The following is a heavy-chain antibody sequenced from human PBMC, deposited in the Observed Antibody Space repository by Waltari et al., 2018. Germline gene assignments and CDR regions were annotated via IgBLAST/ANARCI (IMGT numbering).Heavy chain of an antibody. CDR1: GYTFTNYD. J-gene: IGHJ5*01. CDR3: ARARKSFWFDS. CDR2: MNPNSGDT. Sequence: QVLLVQSGAEVMKPGASVKVSCKASGYTFTNYDIYWVRQAAGQGLEWMGWMNPNSGDTHYAQEFQGRVTFTRDTSTSRAFIEMSNLRSDDTAVYYCARARKSFWFDSWGQGTLVAVSS. V-gene: IGHV1-8*01.